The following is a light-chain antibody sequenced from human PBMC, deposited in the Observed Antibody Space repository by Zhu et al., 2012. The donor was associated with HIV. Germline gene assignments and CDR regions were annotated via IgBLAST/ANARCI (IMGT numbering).Light chain of an antibody. Sequence: EIVLTQSPATLSLSPGERATLSCRASQSVSSYLAWYQQKPGQAPRLLIYDASNRATGIPARFSGSGSGTDFTLTISSLEPEDFAVYYCQQRYNPCTFGQGTKLEIK. CDR2: DAS. V-gene: IGKV3-11*01. J-gene: IGKJ2*02. CDR3: QQRYNPCT. CDR1: QSVSSY.